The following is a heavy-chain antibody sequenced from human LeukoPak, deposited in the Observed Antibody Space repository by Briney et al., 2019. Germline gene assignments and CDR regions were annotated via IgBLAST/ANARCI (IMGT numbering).Heavy chain of an antibody. CDR1: GGSISSSAYH. D-gene: IGHD6-13*01. J-gene: IGHJ4*02. CDR3: ARFDSSSWYVFDY. Sequence: SETLSLTCTVSGGSISSSAYHWGWIRQPPGKGLEWIGSIHIGGSTYYNPSLKSRVTISVDTSKNQFSLNLRSVTAADTAVYYCARFDSSSWYVFDYWGQGTLVTVSS. CDR2: IHIGGST. V-gene: IGHV4-39*07.